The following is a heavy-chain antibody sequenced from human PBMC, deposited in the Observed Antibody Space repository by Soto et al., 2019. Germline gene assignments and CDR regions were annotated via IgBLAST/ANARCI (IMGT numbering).Heavy chain of an antibody. J-gene: IGHJ4*02. Sequence: ASVKVSCKASGFSFTNYYIHWVRQAPGQGLEWMGIINPSGGSTSYAQKLQGRVTMTRDTSTSTVYMELNSLRSEDTALYYCVREDLISMRDYYFAYWGQGTQVTV. D-gene: IGHD3-22*01. CDR3: VREDLISMRDYYFAY. CDR1: GFSFTNYY. CDR2: INPSGGST. V-gene: IGHV1-46*01.